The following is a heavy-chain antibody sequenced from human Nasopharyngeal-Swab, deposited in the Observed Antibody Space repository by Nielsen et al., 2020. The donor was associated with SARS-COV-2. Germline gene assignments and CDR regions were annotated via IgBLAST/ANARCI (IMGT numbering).Heavy chain of an antibody. CDR2: ISSSSSYI. J-gene: IGHJ6*02. V-gene: IGHV3-21*04. CDR1: GFTFSSYS. Sequence: GESLKISCAASGFTFSSYSMNWVRQAPGKGLEWVSSISSSSSYIYYADSVKGRFTISRDNSKNTLFLQMNSLRPEDTAVYYCAKDTYCSTTGCYNGMDVWGQGTTVTVSS. D-gene: IGHD2-2*02. CDR3: AKDTYCSTTGCYNGMDV.